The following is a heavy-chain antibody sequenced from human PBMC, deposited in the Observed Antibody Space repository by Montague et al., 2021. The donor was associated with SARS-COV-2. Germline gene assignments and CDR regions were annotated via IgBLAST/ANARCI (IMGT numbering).Heavy chain of an antibody. Sequence: SETLSLTCALYGGSFSGFQWSWIRQSPGKGLEWIGEISQSGSTNYNVSLKSRLTMSLDTSKNKDSLKLSSVTAADTAAYYCATSSSRSYYVGLDYWGQGTRVTVTS. V-gene: IGHV4-34*01. CDR3: ATSSSRSYYVGLDY. CDR2: ISQSGST. J-gene: IGHJ4*02. CDR1: GGSFSGFQ. D-gene: IGHD3-10*01.